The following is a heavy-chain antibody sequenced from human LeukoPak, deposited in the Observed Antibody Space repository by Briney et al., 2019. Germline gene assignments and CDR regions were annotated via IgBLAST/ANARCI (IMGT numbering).Heavy chain of an antibody. J-gene: IGHJ3*02. CDR2: IYYSGST. CDR3: ARRPIAYCGGDCYPWI. CDR1: GGSISSSSYY. Sequence: SETLSLTCTVSGGSISSSSYYWGWIRQPPGKGLEWIGSIYYSGSTYYNPSLKSRVTISVDTSKNQFSLKLSSVTAADTAVYYCARRPIAYCGGDCYPWIWGQGTMVTVSS. V-gene: IGHV4-39*01. D-gene: IGHD2-21*02.